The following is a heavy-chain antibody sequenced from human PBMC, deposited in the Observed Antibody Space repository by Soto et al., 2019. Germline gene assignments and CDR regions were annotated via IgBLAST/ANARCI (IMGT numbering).Heavy chain of an antibody. CDR1: GYTFTSYG. CDR2: ISAYNGNT. V-gene: IGHV1-18*01. Sequence: ASVKVSFKASGYTFTSYGISWVRQAPGQGLEWMGWISAYNGNTNYAQKLQGRVTMTTDTSTSTAYMELRSLRPDDTAVYYCARLVYTGTNWIDPWGQGTLVTVSS. J-gene: IGHJ5*02. D-gene: IGHD1-1*01. CDR3: ARLVYTGTNWIDP.